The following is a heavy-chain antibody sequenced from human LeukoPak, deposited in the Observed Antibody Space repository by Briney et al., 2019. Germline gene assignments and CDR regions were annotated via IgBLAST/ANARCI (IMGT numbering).Heavy chain of an antibody. Sequence: QTGGSLRLSCAASGFTFSSYSMNWVRQGPGKGLEWVSVIYSGGSTYYADSVKGRFIISRDNSKNTLYLQMNSLRAEDTAVYYCARVLFGYSSSWYGGGDYWGQGTLVTVSS. CDR3: ARVLFGYSSSWYGGGDY. CDR1: GFTFSSYS. D-gene: IGHD6-13*01. CDR2: IYSGGST. J-gene: IGHJ4*02. V-gene: IGHV3-66*01.